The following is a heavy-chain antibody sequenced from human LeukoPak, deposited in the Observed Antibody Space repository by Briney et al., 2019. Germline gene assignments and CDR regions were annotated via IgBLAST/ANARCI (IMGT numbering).Heavy chain of an antibody. Sequence: SGTLSLTCAVSGGSISSSNWWSWVRQPPGKGLEWIGEIYHSGSTNYNPSLKSRVTISVDTSKNQFSLKLSSVTATDTAVYYCARVRGRAYDFWSGYDPYYYYGMDVWGQGTTVTVSS. J-gene: IGHJ6*02. CDR1: GGSISSSNW. V-gene: IGHV4-4*02. CDR2: IYHSGST. D-gene: IGHD3-3*01. CDR3: ARVRGRAYDFWSGYDPYYYYGMDV.